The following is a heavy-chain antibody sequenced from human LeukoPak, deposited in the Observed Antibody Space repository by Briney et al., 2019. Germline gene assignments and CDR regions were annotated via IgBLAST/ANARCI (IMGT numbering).Heavy chain of an antibody. V-gene: IGHV3-15*01. CDR3: TTNWNVPLGR. D-gene: IGHD1-1*01. CDR2: IKSKVDGGTI. CDR1: GFAFINAW. Sequence: GGSLRLSCATFGFAFINAWMSWVRQAPGKGLEWVGRIKSKVDGGTIDYAAPVKGRFTISRDDSKNTLFLQMNSLKAEDTAVYFCTTNWNVPLGRWGQGTLVTVSS. J-gene: IGHJ4*02.